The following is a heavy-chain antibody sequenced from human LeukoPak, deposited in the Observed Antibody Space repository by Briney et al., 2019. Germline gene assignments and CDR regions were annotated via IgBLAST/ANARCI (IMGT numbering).Heavy chain of an antibody. V-gene: IGHV3-74*01. CDR2: INSDGSST. CDR1: GFTFSTYW. Sequence: GGSLRLSCAASGFTFSTYWMNWVRQAPGKGLVWVSRINSDGSSTTYADSVKGRFTISRDNSKNTLYLQMNSLRAEDTAVYYCAKDHYDYVWGSYRPQGYYYYYMDVWGKGATVTISS. D-gene: IGHD3-16*02. CDR3: AKDHYDYVWGSYRPQGYYYYYMDV. J-gene: IGHJ6*03.